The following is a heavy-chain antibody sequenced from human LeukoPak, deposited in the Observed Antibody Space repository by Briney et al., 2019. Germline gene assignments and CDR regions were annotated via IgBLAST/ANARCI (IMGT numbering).Heavy chain of an antibody. J-gene: IGHJ4*02. D-gene: IGHD2-2*01. V-gene: IGHV4-39*01. CDR3: ARPRGRYCSSTSCTRGAYYFDY. CDR1: GGSISSSSYY. CDR2: IYYSGST. Sequence: SETLSLTCTVSGGSISSSSYYWGWIRQPPGKGLEWIGSIYYSGSTYYNPSLKSRVPISVDTSKNQFSLKLSSVTAADTAVYYCARPRGRYCSSTSCTRGAYYFDYWGQGTLVTVSS.